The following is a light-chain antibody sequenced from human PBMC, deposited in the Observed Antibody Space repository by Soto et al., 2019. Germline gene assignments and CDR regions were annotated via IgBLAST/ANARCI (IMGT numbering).Light chain of an antibody. CDR1: QHIASSY. Sequence: IVLTQSPGTLSLSPGERGTLSCRASQHIASSYLAWYQQKRGQPPRLLIYGASTRASGIPDRFSGSGSGTDFNLTISSLQAEDVAVYYCQQYYSTPPAFGQGTKLEIK. CDR2: GAS. V-gene: IGKV3-20*01. J-gene: IGKJ2*01. CDR3: QQYYSTPPA.